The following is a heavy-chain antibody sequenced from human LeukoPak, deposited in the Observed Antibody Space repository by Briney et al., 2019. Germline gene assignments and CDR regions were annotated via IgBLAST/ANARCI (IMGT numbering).Heavy chain of an antibody. CDR3: ARPSGSYWKVNAFDI. CDR2: IIPIFGTA. CDR1: GGTFSSYA. Sequence: ASVKVSCKASGGTFSSYAISWVRQAPGQGLEWMGGIIPIFGTANHAQKFQGRVTITADESTSTANMELSSLRSEDTAVYYCARPSGSYWKVNAFDIWGQGTMVTVSS. J-gene: IGHJ3*02. D-gene: IGHD1-26*01. V-gene: IGHV1-69*13.